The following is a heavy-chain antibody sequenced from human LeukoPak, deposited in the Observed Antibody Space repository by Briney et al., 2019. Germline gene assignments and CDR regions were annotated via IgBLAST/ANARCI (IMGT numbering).Heavy chain of an antibody. CDR1: GGSISGSNW. CDR3: ASRSYGYVWGSYAFDY. Sequence: PSETLSLTCAVSGGSISGSNWWGWVRQPPGKGLEWIGEIYHSGSTNYNPSLKSRVTISVDKSKNQFSLKLSSVTAADTAVYYCASRSYGYVWGSYAFDYWGQGTLVTVSS. V-gene: IGHV4-4*02. CDR2: IYHSGST. J-gene: IGHJ4*02. D-gene: IGHD3-16*01.